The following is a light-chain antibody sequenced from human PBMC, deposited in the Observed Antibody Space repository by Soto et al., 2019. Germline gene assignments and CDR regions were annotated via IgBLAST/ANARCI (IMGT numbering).Light chain of an antibody. Sequence: DIQMTQSPSSLSASVGDRVTITCRASQCISNYLAWYQQKPGKVPKLLIYAASTFQAGVPSLFNASGSGPDFTLTISSLQPEDVSTYHCQKQDSPPLTFGGGTKVEI. CDR1: QCISNY. CDR2: AAS. V-gene: IGKV1-27*01. J-gene: IGKJ4*02. CDR3: QKQDSPPLT.